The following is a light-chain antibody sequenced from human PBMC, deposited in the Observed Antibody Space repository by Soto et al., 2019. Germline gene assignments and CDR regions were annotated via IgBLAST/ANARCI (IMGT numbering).Light chain of an antibody. V-gene: IGKV3-20*01. J-gene: IGKJ5*01. CDR1: QSVSSNY. CDR3: QQYGTSPIT. CDR2: GAS. Sequence: EIVLTQSPGTLSLSPGERATLSCRASQSVSSNYLAWYQQRPGQAPRLLIYGASSRATGIPDRFSGSGSGTDFTLTISRLEPEDFAVYYCQQYGTSPITFGQGTRLEIK.